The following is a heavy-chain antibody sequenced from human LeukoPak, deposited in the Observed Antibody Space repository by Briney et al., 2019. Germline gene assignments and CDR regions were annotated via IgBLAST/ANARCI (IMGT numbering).Heavy chain of an antibody. J-gene: IGHJ3*01. CDR3: ASGDAAASPAALDF. CDR1: GYTFTSYG. V-gene: IGHV1-18*01. Sequence: VASVKVSCKASGYTFTSYGISWVRQAPGQGLEWMGWISTYKGNTNYAQKLQGRVTMTTDTSTTTAYMELRSLRSDDTAVYYCASGDAAASPAALDFWGQGTMVTVSS. D-gene: IGHD2-2*01. CDR2: ISTYKGNT.